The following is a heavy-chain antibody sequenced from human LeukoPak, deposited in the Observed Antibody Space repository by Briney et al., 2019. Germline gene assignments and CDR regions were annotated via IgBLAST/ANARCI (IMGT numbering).Heavy chain of an antibody. V-gene: IGHV1-18*01. J-gene: IGHJ4*02. CDR3: ATSYYYDSSDYYRIDY. D-gene: IGHD3-22*01. CDR1: GYRFTSYG. Sequence: ASVKVSCKASGYRFTSYGISWVRQAPGQGFQWMGWISAYNGNTNFAQKFQGRVTMTTDTSTSTAYMELSSLRSEDTAAYYCATSYYYDSSDYYRIDYWGQGTLVTVSS. CDR2: ISAYNGNT.